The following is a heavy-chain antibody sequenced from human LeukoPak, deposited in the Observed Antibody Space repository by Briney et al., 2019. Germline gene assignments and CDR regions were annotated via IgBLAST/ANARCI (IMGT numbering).Heavy chain of an antibody. CDR1: GGSFSGYY. V-gene: IGHV4-34*01. CDR2: INHSGST. Sequence: KPSETLSLTCAVYGGSFSGYYWSWIRQPPGKGLEWIGEINHSGSTNYNPSLKSRVTISVDTSKNQFSLKLSSVTAADTAVYYCARMTDIVATITFDYWGQGTLVTVSS. CDR3: ARMTDIVATITFDY. J-gene: IGHJ4*02. D-gene: IGHD5-12*01.